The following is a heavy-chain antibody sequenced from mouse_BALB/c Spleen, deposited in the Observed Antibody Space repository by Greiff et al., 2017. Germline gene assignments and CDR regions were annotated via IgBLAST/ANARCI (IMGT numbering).Heavy chain of an antibody. D-gene: IGHD2-2*01. CDR3: TRGWLPPFDY. CDR1: GYPFTSYW. CDR2: IYPGSGST. Sequence: LQQPGSELVRPGASVTLSCKASGYPFTSYWLHWVKQRPGQGLEWIGNIYPGSGSTNYDEKFKSKATLTVDTSSSTAYMQLSILTSEDSAVYYCTRGWLPPFDYWGQGTTRTVSS. J-gene: IGHJ2*01. V-gene: IGHV1S22*01.